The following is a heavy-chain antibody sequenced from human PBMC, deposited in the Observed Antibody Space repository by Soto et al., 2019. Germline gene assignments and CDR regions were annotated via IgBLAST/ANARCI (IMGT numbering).Heavy chain of an antibody. CDR2: ISGSGGST. D-gene: IGHD6-19*01. J-gene: IGHJ3*02. CDR1: GFTFSSYA. V-gene: IGHV3-23*01. Sequence: EVQLLESGGGLVQPGGSLRLSCAASGFTFSSYAMSWVRQAPGKGLEWVSAISGSGGSTYYADSVKGRFTISRDNSKNTLYLQMNSLRAEDTAVYYCAKDRGSGWYDLHAFNIWGQGTMVTVSS. CDR3: AKDRGSGWYDLHAFNI.